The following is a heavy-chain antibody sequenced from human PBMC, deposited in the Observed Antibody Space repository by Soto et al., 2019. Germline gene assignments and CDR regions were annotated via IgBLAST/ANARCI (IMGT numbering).Heavy chain of an antibody. V-gene: IGHV3-30-3*01. D-gene: IGHD3-22*01. CDR1: GFTFSSYA. CDR3: AINTRDSSGYYSDY. Sequence: GGSLRLSCAASGFTFSSYAMHWVRQAPGKGLEWVAVISSDGSNKYYADSVKGRFTVSRDNSKNTLYPQMNSLRAEDTAVYYRAINTRDSSGYYSDYWGLGTLVTVSS. J-gene: IGHJ4*02. CDR2: ISSDGSNK.